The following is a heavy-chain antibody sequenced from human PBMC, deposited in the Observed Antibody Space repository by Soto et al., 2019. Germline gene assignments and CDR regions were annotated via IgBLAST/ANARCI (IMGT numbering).Heavy chain of an antibody. CDR3: ARGSSWYSPVWPRPRYFDY. J-gene: IGHJ4*02. Sequence: QVQLQQWGAGLLKPSETLSLTCAVYGGSFSGYYWSWIRQPPGKGLEWIGEINHSGSTNYNPSLKSRVTLSVDTSKNQFSLKLSSVTAADTAVYYCARGSSWYSPVWPRPRYFDYWGQGTLVTVSS. D-gene: IGHD6-13*01. V-gene: IGHV4-34*01. CDR2: INHSGST. CDR1: GGSFSGYY.